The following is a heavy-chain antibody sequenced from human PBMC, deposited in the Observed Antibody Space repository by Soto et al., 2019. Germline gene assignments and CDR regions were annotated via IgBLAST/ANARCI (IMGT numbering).Heavy chain of an antibody. CDR3: ARDGAAAGTIGGFDP. CDR1: GGSISSGGYY. Sequence: TLSLTCTVSGGSISSGGYYWSWIRQHPGKGLEWIGYIYYSGSTYYNPSLKSRVTISVDTSKNQFSLKLSSVTAADTAVYYCARDGAAAGTIGGFDPWGQGTLVTVSS. V-gene: IGHV4-31*03. CDR2: IYYSGST. D-gene: IGHD6-13*01. J-gene: IGHJ5*02.